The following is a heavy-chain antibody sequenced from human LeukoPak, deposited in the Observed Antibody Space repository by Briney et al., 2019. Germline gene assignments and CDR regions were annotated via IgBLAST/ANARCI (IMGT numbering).Heavy chain of an antibody. V-gene: IGHV4-34*01. Sequence: SETLSLTCAVYGGSFSGYYWSWIRQPPGKGLEWIGEINHSGSTNYNPSLKSRVTISVDTSKNQFSLKLSSVPPADPAVYYCASVGAIAFFPIWGRGPLAPVSS. J-gene: IGHJ4*02. CDR1: GGSFSGYY. D-gene: IGHD3-3*02. CDR2: INHSGST. CDR3: ASVGAIAFFPI.